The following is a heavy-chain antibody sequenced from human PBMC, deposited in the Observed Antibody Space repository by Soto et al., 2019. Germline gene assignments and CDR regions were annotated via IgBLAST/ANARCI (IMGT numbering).Heavy chain of an antibody. CDR2: IIPIFGTA. CDR1: GGTFSSYA. CDR3: ARTDIVLVPAAIPYFDY. J-gene: IGHJ4*02. V-gene: IGHV1-69*13. Sequence: SVKVSCKASGGTFSSYAISWVRQAPGQGLEWMGGIIPIFGTANYAQKFQGRVTITADESTSTAYMELSSLRSEDTAVYYCARTDIVLVPAAIPYFDYWGQGTLVTVSS. D-gene: IGHD2-2*01.